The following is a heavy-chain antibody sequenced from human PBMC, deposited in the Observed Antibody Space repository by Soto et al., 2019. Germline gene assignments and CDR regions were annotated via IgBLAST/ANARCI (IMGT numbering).Heavy chain of an antibody. V-gene: IGHV4-59*01. Sequence: SETLSLTCTVSGSSISNYYWSWIRQPPGKGLEWIGYISYGGSTNYNPSLKSRVTISVDTSKNQFSLKLTSVTAADTAVYYCARRSQIDDYWGQGTLVTVSS. D-gene: IGHD1-26*01. J-gene: IGHJ4*02. CDR2: ISYGGST. CDR1: GSSISNYY. CDR3: ARRSQIDDY.